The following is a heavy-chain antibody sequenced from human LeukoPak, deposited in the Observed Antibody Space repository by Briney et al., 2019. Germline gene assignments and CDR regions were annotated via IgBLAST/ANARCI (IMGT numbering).Heavy chain of an antibody. CDR2: INSDGSST. Sequence: PGGSLRLSCAASGFTFSSYWMHWVRQAPGKGLVWVSRINSDGSSTSYADSVKGRFTISRDNAKNTLYLQMNSLRAEDTAVYYCARDRYCSSTSCLNWFDPWGQGTLVTVSS. J-gene: IGHJ5*02. V-gene: IGHV3-74*01. CDR3: ARDRYCSSTSCLNWFDP. CDR1: GFTFSSYW. D-gene: IGHD2-2*01.